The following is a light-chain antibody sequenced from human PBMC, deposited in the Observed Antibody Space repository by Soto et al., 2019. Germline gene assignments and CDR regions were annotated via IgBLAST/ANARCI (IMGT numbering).Light chain of an antibody. CDR3: AAWDDTLRVV. CDR1: SSNIGTNY. V-gene: IGLV1-47*02. Sequence: QSVLTQPPSASGTPGQGVIISCSGSSSNIGTNYVYWYQQLPGTAPKLLIYSNNQRPSGVPDRFSGSTSGTSASLAISGLRYEDEADYYCAAWDDTLRVVFGGGTKLTVL. J-gene: IGLJ2*01. CDR2: SNN.